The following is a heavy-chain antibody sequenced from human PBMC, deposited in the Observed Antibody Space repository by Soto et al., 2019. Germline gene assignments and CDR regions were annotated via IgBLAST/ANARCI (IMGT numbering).Heavy chain of an antibody. D-gene: IGHD5-12*01. V-gene: IGHV6-1*01. CDR1: GDSVSSNSAA. J-gene: IGHJ6*03. CDR3: AREVATRPVYYYYYMDV. Sequence: PSQTLSLTCAISGDSVSSNSAAWNWIRQSPSRGLEWLGRTYYRSKWYNDYAVSVKSRITINPDTSKNQFSLQLNSVTPEDTAVYYCAREVATRPVYYYYYMDVWGKGTTVTVSS. CDR2: TYYRSKWYN.